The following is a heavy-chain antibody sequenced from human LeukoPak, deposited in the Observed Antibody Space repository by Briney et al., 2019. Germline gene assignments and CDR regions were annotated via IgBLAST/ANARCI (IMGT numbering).Heavy chain of an antibody. Sequence: SGPTLVKPTQTLTLTCTFSGFSLSTSGVGVGWIRQPPGRALEWLALIYWNDDKRYSPSLKSRLTITKDTSKNQVVLRMTNMDLVDTATYFCAHSPNSGYDTVLSQWGQGTLVTVSS. D-gene: IGHD5-12*01. V-gene: IGHV2-5*01. CDR3: AHSPNSGYDTVLSQ. CDR1: GFSLSTSGVG. J-gene: IGHJ4*02. CDR2: IYWNDDK.